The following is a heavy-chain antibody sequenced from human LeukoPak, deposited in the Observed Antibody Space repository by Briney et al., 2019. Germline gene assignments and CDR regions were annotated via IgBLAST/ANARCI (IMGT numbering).Heavy chain of an antibody. CDR2: IYYSGST. D-gene: IGHD5-12*01. CDR3: ARQNRWINFDY. V-gene: IGHV4-39*01. CDR1: GGSISSSTFY. J-gene: IGHJ4*02. Sequence: KASETLSLTCTVSGGSISSSTFYWGWIRQPPGKGLEWIGTIYYSGSTFYNPSLKSRVTISVDTSKNQFSLKLSSVTAADTAVYYCARQNRWINFDYWGQGTLVTVSS.